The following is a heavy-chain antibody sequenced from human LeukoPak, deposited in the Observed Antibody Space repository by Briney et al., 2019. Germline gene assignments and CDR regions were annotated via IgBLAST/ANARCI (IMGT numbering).Heavy chain of an antibody. J-gene: IGHJ5*02. CDR1: DVSISSGSFY. V-gene: IGHV4-39*02. CDR3: TREVRSAWASFDP. D-gene: IGHD1-26*01. Sequence: SETLSLTCTVSDVSISSGSFYWGWIRQPPGKGLEWIGSMYYSGSTYYNPSLKSRVTISVDTSKNQFSLKLSSVTAADTAVYYCTREVRSAWASFDPWGQGTLVIVSS. CDR2: MYYSGST.